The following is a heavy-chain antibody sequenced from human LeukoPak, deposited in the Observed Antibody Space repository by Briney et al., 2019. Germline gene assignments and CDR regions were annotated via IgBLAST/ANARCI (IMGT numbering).Heavy chain of an antibody. Sequence: GGSLRLSCAASGFTFSSYWMSWVHQAPGKGLEWVANIKQDGSEKYYVDSVKGRFTISRDNAKDSLYLQMNSLRAEDTAVYYCARDPKWLRFDYWGQGTLVTVSS. CDR2: IKQDGSEK. J-gene: IGHJ4*02. V-gene: IGHV3-7*01. CDR3: ARDPKWLRFDY. CDR1: GFTFSSYW. D-gene: IGHD5-12*01.